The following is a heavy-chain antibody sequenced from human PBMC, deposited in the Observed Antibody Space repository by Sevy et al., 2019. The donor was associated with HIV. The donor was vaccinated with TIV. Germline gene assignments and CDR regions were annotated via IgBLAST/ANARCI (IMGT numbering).Heavy chain of an antibody. D-gene: IGHD3-22*01. Sequence: ASGKVSCKVSGYTLTNLAMHWVRQAPGQGLEWMGRFDPEDGETIYAQKFQGRFTMTEDTSSDTAYMELNSLRSEDTAVYYCAATRAYYDENGGYFDYWGQGTLVTVSS. J-gene: IGHJ4*02. CDR1: GYTLTNLA. CDR3: AATRAYYDENGGYFDY. CDR2: FDPEDGET. V-gene: IGHV1-24*01.